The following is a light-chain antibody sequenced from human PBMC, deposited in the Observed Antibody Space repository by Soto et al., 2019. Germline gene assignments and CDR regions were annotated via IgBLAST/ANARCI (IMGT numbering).Light chain of an antibody. CDR3: CSYGATYTYV. V-gene: IGLV2-11*01. CDR1: SSDVGGYNY. CDR2: DVT. J-gene: IGLJ1*01. Sequence: QSALTQPPSASGSPGQSVAISCTGTSSDVGGYNYVSWYQQPPGKDPKLMIYDVTKRPSGVPDRFSGSKSGNTASLTIYGLQAEDEVDYYCCSYGATYTYVFGTGTKVTVL.